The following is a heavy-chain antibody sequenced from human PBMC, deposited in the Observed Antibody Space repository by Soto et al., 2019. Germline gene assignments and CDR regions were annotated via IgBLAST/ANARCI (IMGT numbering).Heavy chain of an antibody. Sequence: GASVKVSCKASGYNFTTYYMHWVRQAPGQGFEWMGIINPNGGSTTYAQKFQGRVTMTRDTSTSTVYVDLSSLRSEDTAVYYCTTKNGYLAPTEYWGQGTLVTVSS. CDR1: GYNFTTYY. V-gene: IGHV1-46*01. CDR2: INPNGGST. CDR3: TTKNGYLAPTEY. J-gene: IGHJ4*02. D-gene: IGHD6-13*01.